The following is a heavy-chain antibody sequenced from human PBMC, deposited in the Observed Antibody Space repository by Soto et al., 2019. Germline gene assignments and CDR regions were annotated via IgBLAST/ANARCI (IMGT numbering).Heavy chain of an antibody. CDR2: ISSSSSYI. CDR3: ARXRIFGDGGYYYYYGMDV. J-gene: IGHJ6*02. Sequence: KTGGSLRLSCAASGFTFSSYSMNWVRQAPGKGLEWVSSISSSSSYIYYADSVKGRFTISRDNAKNSLYLQMNSLRAEDTAVYYCARXRIFGDGGYYYYYGMDVWGQGTTVTVSS. V-gene: IGHV3-21*01. CDR1: GFTFSSYS. D-gene: IGHD3-3*01.